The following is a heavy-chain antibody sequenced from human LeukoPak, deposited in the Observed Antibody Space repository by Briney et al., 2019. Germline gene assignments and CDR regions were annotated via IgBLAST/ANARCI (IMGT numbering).Heavy chain of an antibody. Sequence: GGTLRLSCAASGFTFSSYGMSWVRQAPGKGLEWVAFTRYDGSKKFYAESLKGRFTISRDNSKNTLSLQMNSLKPEDTAVYYCARDNRVLISSSTNFDYWGQGTLVTVSS. V-gene: IGHV3-30*02. CDR1: GFTFSSYG. CDR3: ARDNRVLISSSTNFDY. J-gene: IGHJ4*02. CDR2: TRYDGSKK. D-gene: IGHD6-6*01.